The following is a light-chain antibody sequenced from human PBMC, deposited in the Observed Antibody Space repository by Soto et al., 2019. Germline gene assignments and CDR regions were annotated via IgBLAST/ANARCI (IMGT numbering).Light chain of an antibody. J-gene: IGKJ2*01. CDR1: QSVRSN. CDR2: AAS. V-gene: IGKV3-15*01. CDR3: QQYNNWPLYT. Sequence: EIVMTQSPATLSVSPGEKATLSCRASQSVRSNLAWYQQKPGQSPRLLIYAASTRATGIPARFSGNGSGTEFTLTISSLQSEDFAVYYCQQYNNWPLYTFGQGTKLEIK.